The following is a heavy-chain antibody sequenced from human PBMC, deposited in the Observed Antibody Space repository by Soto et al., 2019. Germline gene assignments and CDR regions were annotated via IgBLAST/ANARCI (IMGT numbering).Heavy chain of an antibody. CDR1: GGSINSDGYY. CDR2: IYYSGST. Sequence: SETLSLTCTVSGGSINSDGYYWSWIRQHPGKGLEWIGYIYYSGSTYYNPSLKSRVTISVDTSKNQFSLNLSSVTAADTAVYYCAREGSSFDASDYWGQGTLVTVSS. V-gene: IGHV4-31*03. D-gene: IGHD6-13*01. CDR3: AREGSSFDASDY. J-gene: IGHJ4*02.